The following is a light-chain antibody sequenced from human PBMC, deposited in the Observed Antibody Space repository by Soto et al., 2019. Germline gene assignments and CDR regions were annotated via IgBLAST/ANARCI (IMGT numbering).Light chain of an antibody. Sequence: DIQVTQSPSPLSGSVGDRVTITCRASQTISSWLAWYQQKPGKAPNLLIYKASTLKSGVPSRFSGSGSGTEFTLTISSLQLDDFAIYYCQHYNSYSEAFGQGTKVDI. V-gene: IGKV1-5*03. J-gene: IGKJ1*01. CDR3: QHYNSYSEA. CDR2: KAS. CDR1: QTISSW.